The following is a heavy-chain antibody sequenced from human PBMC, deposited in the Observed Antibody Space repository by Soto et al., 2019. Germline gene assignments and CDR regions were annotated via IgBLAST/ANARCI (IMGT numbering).Heavy chain of an antibody. CDR2: ISDDGINK. CDR3: AKVCERQNDSFDI. Sequence: QVQLVESGGGVVQPGRSLRLSCAASGFTFSTYAMHWVRQAPGKGLEWVAIISDDGINKYYADSVRGRFTISRDNSKNTVYLQMNSLRAEDTAVYYCAKVCERQNDSFDIWGQGTIVTVSS. CDR1: GFTFSTYA. V-gene: IGHV3-30-3*01. J-gene: IGHJ3*02.